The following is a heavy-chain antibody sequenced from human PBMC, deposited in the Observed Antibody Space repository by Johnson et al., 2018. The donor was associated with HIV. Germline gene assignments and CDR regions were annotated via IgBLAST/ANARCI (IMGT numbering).Heavy chain of an antibody. D-gene: IGHD1-26*01. CDR2: IYSGGST. CDR3: ARDGPRGSYGAFDI. Sequence: VQLVESGGGLIQPGGSLRLSCAASGFSVSSNYMSWVRQAPGKGLEWVSVIYSGGSTYYADSVKGRFTISRDNSKNTLHLQMNSLRAEDTAVYYCARDGPRGSYGAFDIWGQGTMVTVSS. J-gene: IGHJ3*02. CDR1: GFSVSSNY. V-gene: IGHV3-53*01.